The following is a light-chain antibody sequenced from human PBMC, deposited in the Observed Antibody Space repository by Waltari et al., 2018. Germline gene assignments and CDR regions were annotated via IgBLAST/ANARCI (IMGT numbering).Light chain of an antibody. CDR3: QQYGYLPIT. J-gene: IGKJ5*01. CDR1: QSVYGDF. CDR2: GAS. V-gene: IGKV3-20*01. Sequence: EIVLTQSPGTLSLSPGERATVSCRASQSVYGDFLAWYQQKVGQAPRLLIYGASNRATGIPDSFSGSGSGTDFTLTISRLEPEDFAVYHCQQYGYLPITFGQGTRLEIK.